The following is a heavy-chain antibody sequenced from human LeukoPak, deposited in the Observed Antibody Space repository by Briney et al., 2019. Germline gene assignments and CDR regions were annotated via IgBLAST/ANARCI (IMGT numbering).Heavy chain of an antibody. V-gene: IGHV4-59*08. D-gene: IGHD3-22*01. CDR1: GGSISSYY. CDR2: IYYSGST. Sequence: SETLSLTCTVSGGSISSYYWSWIRQPPGKGLEWIGYIYYSGSTNYNPSLKSRVTISVDTSKNQFSLKLSSVTAADTAVYYCARLNKTGHYDSSGCFDYWGQGTLVTVSS. CDR3: ARLNKTGHYDSSGCFDY. J-gene: IGHJ4*02.